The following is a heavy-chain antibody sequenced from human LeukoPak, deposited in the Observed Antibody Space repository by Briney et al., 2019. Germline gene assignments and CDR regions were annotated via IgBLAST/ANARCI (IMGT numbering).Heavy chain of an antibody. V-gene: IGHV3-23*01. Sequence: PGGSLRLSCAASGFTFSSYAMSWVRQAPGKGLEWVSAISGSGGSTYYTDSVKGQFTISRDNSKNTLYLQMSSLRAEDTAVYYCARDGYSSSESAFDIWGQGTMVTVSS. CDR1: GFTFSSYA. D-gene: IGHD6-13*01. CDR3: ARDGYSSSESAFDI. CDR2: ISGSGGST. J-gene: IGHJ3*02.